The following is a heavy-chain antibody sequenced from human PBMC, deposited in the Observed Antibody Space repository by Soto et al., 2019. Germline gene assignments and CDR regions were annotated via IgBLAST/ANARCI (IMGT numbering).Heavy chain of an antibody. V-gene: IGHV3-23*01. D-gene: IGHD5-18*01. CDR1: VFSFSIYA. J-gene: IGHJ6*01. Sequence: WGALRFSGAACVFSFSIYAMSWVRQAPGKGLDSAPAISGRAVSTYYADSVKGRFTISRDNSKSTLYLQMNSLRADDTDVYYCVKDPISPPPTAQGTYGMDVWGQGTTFTVSS. CDR2: ISGRAVST. CDR3: VKDPISPPPTAQGTYGMDV.